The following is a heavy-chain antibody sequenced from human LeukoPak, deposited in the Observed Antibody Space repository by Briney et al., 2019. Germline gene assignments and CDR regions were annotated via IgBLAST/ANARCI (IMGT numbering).Heavy chain of an antibody. CDR1: GGSISSYY. J-gene: IGHJ4*02. D-gene: IGHD5-18*01. V-gene: IGHV4-38-2*02. CDR2: IYHSGST. Sequence: SETLSLTCTVSGGSISSYYWSWIRQPPGKGLEWIGSIYHSGSTYYNPSLKSRVTISVDTSKNQFSLKLSSVTAADTAVYYCARVSGAMVSSYNFDYWGQGTLVTVSS. CDR3: ARVSGAMVSSYNFDY.